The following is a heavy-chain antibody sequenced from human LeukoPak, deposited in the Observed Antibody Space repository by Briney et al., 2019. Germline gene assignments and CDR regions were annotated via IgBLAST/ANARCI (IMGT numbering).Heavy chain of an antibody. CDR3: ARAPADYGDYPYNWFDP. J-gene: IGHJ5*02. CDR1: GFTFSSYA. D-gene: IGHD4-17*01. CDR2: ISYDGSNK. Sequence: PGGSLRLSCAASGFTFSSYAMHWVRQAPGKGLEWVAVISYDGSNKYYADSVKGRFTISRDNAKNSLYLQMNSLRAEDTAVYYCARAPADYGDYPYNWFDPWGQGTLVTVSS. V-gene: IGHV3-30-3*01.